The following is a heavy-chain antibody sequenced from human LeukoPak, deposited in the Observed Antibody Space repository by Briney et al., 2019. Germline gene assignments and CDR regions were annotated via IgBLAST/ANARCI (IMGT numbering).Heavy chain of an antibody. CDR3: ARWCSSTSCYSTRRAFDI. CDR1: GRSISSYY. J-gene: IGHJ3*02. D-gene: IGHD2-2*02. V-gene: IGHV4-4*07. Sequence: SETLSLTCTVSGRSISSYYWSWVRQPAGKGLEWVGRIYTSGSTNYNPSLKSRVTMSVDTSKNQFSLKLSSVTAADTAVYYCARWCSSTSCYSTRRAFDIWGQGTMVTVSS. CDR2: IYTSGST.